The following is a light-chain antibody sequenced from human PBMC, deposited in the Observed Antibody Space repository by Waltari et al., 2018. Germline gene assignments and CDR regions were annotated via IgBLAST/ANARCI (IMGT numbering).Light chain of an antibody. Sequence: AIRMTQSPSSFSAPTGDRVPIPCRASQGISSYLAWYQQKPGKAPNLLISAASTLPSGVPSRFSGSGSGTDFTLTISRLQSEDFATYYCQQYYSYPPTFGQGTKVEFK. CDR3: QQYYSYPPT. CDR1: QGISSY. V-gene: IGKV1-8*01. J-gene: IGKJ1*01. CDR2: AAS.